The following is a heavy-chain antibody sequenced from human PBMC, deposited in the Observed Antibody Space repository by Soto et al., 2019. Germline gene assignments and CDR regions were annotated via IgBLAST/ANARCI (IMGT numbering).Heavy chain of an antibody. V-gene: IGHV1-69*12. D-gene: IGHD3-22*01. J-gene: IGHJ4*02. CDR3: ARVTRSGYYPWRSGFDY. CDR1: GGTFSSYA. Sequence: QVQLVQSGAEVKKPGSSVKVSCKASGGTFSSYAISWVRQAPGQGLEWMGGIIPIFGTANYAQKFQGRVTSPGDESTSTAYMELSSLRSEDTVVYYCARVTRSGYYPWRSGFDYWGQGTLVTVSS. CDR2: IIPIFGTA.